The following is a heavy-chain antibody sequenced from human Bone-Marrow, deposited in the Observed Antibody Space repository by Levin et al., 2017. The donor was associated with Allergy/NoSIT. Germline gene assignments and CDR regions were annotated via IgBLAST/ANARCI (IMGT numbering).Heavy chain of an antibody. CDR3: ARTAPAARRQTYGMDV. CDR2: IYYSGST. Sequence: PSETLSLTCTVSGGSISSSSYYWGWIRQPPGKGLEWIGSIYYSGSTYYNPSLKSRVTISVDTSKNQFSLKLSSVTAADTAVYYCARTAPAARRQTYGMDVWGQGTTVTVSS. CDR1: GGSISSSSYY. J-gene: IGHJ6*02. V-gene: IGHV4-39*01.